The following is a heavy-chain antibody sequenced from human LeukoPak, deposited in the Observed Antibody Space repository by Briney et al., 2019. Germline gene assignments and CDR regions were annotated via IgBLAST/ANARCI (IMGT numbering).Heavy chain of an antibody. CDR3: ATAPYYYYMDF. CDR1: GGSISSYY. J-gene: IGHJ6*03. CDR2: IYYPGST. V-gene: IGHV4-59*08. Sequence: SETLALTCTVSGGSISSYYWSWIRQPPGKGLEWIGYIYYPGSTNYNPSLKSRVTISVDTSKNQFSLKLSSVTAADTAVYYCATAPYYYYMDFWGKGTTVTVSS.